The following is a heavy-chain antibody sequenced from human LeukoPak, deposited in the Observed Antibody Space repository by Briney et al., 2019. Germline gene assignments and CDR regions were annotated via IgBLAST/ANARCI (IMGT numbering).Heavy chain of an antibody. Sequence: PGGSLRLSCAASGFTVSSNYMSWVRQAPGKGLEWVSVIYSGGSTYYADSVKGRFTISRDNSKNTLYLQMNSLRAEDTAVYYCAXLSYGDYDFDYWGQGTLVTVSS. CDR2: IYSGGST. CDR3: AXLSYGDYDFDY. CDR1: GFTVSSNY. D-gene: IGHD4-17*01. J-gene: IGHJ4*02. V-gene: IGHV3-66*01.